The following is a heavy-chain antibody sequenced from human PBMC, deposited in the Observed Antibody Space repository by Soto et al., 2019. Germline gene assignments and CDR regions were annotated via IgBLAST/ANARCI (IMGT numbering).Heavy chain of an antibody. V-gene: IGHV3-66*01. D-gene: IGHD3-22*01. Sequence: GGSLRLSCAASEFTVSSNYMSWVRQAPGKGLEWVSVIYNSGSTYYADSVKGRFTISRDNSKNTLYLQMNSLRAEDTAVYYCARGDYYDSSGPFSDAFDIWGQGTMVTVSS. J-gene: IGHJ3*02. CDR1: EFTVSSNY. CDR3: ARGDYYDSSGPFSDAFDI. CDR2: IYNSGST.